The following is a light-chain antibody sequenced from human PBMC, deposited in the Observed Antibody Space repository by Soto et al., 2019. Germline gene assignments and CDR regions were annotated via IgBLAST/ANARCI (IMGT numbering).Light chain of an antibody. V-gene: IGKV1-13*02. CDR3: QQFNSYPT. Sequence: AIQLTQSPSSLSASVGDRVTITCRASQGISSALAWYQQKPGKAPKLLIYDASSLESGVPSRFSGSGSGTDSTLTISSLQPEDVATYYCQQFNSYPTFGQGTRLEIK. CDR2: DAS. CDR1: QGISSA. J-gene: IGKJ5*01.